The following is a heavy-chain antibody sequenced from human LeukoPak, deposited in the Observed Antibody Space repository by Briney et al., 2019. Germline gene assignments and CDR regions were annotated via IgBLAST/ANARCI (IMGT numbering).Heavy chain of an antibody. D-gene: IGHD3-9*01. CDR3: ARQLMTGYYRLDY. V-gene: IGHV1-2*02. CDR2: INPNSGGT. CDR1: GYTFTDYY. J-gene: IGHJ4*02. Sequence: ASVTVSCTASGYTFTDYYMHWVRQAPGQGLEWMGWINPNSGGTNYAQKFQGRVTMTRDTSISTAYMELSRLRSDDTAVYYCARQLMTGYYRLDYWGQGTLVTVSS.